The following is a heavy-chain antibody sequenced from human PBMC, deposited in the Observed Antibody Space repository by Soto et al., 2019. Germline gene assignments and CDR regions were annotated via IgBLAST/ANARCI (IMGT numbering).Heavy chain of an antibody. D-gene: IGHD3-22*01. CDR3: ARMDYYDSSGPLDY. Sequence: GGSMRLSCAASGFTFSSYGMHWVRQAPGKGLEWVAVIWYDGSNKYYADSVKGRFTISRDNSKNTLYLQMNSLRAEDTAVYYCARMDYYDSSGPLDYRGQGTLVTVSS. CDR1: GFTFSSYG. CDR2: IWYDGSNK. V-gene: IGHV3-33*01. J-gene: IGHJ4*02.